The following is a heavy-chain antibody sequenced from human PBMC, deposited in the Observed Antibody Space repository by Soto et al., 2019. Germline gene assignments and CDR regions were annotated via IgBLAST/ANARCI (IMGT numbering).Heavy chain of an antibody. D-gene: IGHD4-17*01. Sequence: SHSYTVADGYSVDRDYHRSRKKKPPGKGLDWVGYIYDSATYHNPSLKSGVIISVDTSKNQFSLQLSSVTAADTAVYYCARDGAAVTNRDYALDVWGQGTTVSVSS. CDR3: ARDGAAVTNRDYALDV. CDR1: DGYSVDRDYH. CDR2: IYDSAT. J-gene: IGHJ6*01. V-gene: IGHV4-30-4*08.